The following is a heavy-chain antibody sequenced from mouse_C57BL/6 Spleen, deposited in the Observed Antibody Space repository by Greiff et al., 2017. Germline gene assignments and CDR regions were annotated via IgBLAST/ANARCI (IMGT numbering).Heavy chain of an antibody. CDR1: GYTFTSYW. CDR3: ARRDFITTAFGY. D-gene: IGHD1-1*01. V-gene: IGHV1-50*01. CDR2: IDPSDSYT. J-gene: IGHJ3*01. Sequence: QVQLQQPGAELVKPGASVKLSCKASGYTFTSYWMQWVKQRPGQGLEWIGEIDPSDSYTNYTQKFKGKATLTVDTSSSTAYMQLSSLTSEDSAVYYCARRDFITTAFGYWGQGTLVTVSA.